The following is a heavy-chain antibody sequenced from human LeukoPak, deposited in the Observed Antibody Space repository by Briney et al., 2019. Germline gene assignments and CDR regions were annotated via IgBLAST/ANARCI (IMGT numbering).Heavy chain of an antibody. J-gene: IGHJ4*02. D-gene: IGHD6-13*01. CDR2: ISGSGGST. Sequence: GGSLRLSCAASGFTFSSYAMSWVRQAPGKGLEWVSAISGSGGSTNHADSVKGRFTISRDNSKNTLYLQMNSLRAEDTAVYYCSRGSSSWYLFDYWGQGTLVTVSS. V-gene: IGHV3-23*01. CDR3: SRGSSSWYLFDY. CDR1: GFTFSSYA.